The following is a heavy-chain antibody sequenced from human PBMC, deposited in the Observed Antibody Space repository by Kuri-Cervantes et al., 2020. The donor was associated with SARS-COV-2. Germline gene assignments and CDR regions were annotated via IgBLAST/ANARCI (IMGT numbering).Heavy chain of an antibody. J-gene: IGHJ4*02. V-gene: IGHV3-74*01. D-gene: IGHD5-18*01. Sequence: GESLKISCAASGFTFSSYWMHWARQAPGKGLVWVSRINSDGSSTSYADSVKGRFTISRDNAKNTLYLQMNSLRAEDTAVYYCARVGRYSYGFDYWGQGTLVTVSS. CDR3: ARVGRYSYGFDY. CDR1: GFTFSSYW. CDR2: INSDGSST.